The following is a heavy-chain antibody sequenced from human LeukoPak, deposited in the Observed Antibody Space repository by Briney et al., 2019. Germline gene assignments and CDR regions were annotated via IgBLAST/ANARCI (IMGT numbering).Heavy chain of an antibody. CDR1: GGSISSYY. J-gene: IGHJ4*02. D-gene: IGHD6-6*01. CDR3: ARQGQLGHQPLGS. CDR2: IYYSGST. Sequence: SETLSLTCTVSGGSISSYYWNWIRQPPGKGLEWIGYIYYSGSTNYNPSLKSRATISVDTSKNHFSLKLSSVTAADTAVYYCARQGQLGHQPLGSRGQGTLATVSS. V-gene: IGHV4-59*08.